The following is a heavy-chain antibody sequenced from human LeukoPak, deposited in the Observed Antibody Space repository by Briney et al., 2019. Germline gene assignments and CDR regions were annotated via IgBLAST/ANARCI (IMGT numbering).Heavy chain of an antibody. D-gene: IGHD1-1*01. CDR2: IYHSGST. Sequence: PSETLSLTCTVSGYSISSGYYWGWIRPPPGEGLEWIGSIYHSGSTYYNPSLKSRVSISVNTSKSRFSLKLSSVTAADTAVYYCASLFGTTDWFDPWGQGTLVTVSS. CDR1: GYSISSGYY. J-gene: IGHJ5*02. V-gene: IGHV4-38-2*02. CDR3: ASLFGTTDWFDP.